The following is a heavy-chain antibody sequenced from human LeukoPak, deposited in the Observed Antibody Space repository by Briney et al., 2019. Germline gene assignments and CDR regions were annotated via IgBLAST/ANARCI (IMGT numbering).Heavy chain of an antibody. CDR2: ISSSGSTI. CDR1: GFTFSNYE. V-gene: IGHV3-48*03. J-gene: IGHJ4*02. D-gene: IGHD5-18*01. Sequence: GGSLRLSCAASGFTFSNYEMNWVRQAPGKGLEWVSYISSSGSTIYYAESVKGRFTISRDNTKNSLYLQMNSLRAEDTAVYYCARDLVGRYSYGYDYWGQGTLVSVSS. CDR3: ARDLVGRYSYGYDY.